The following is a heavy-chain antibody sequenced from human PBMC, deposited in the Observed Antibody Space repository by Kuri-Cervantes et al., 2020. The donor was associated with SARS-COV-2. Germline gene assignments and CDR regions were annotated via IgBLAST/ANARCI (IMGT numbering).Heavy chain of an antibody. CDR2: INSDGSST. Sequence: GGSLRLPCAASVSPFSSYCRHWVRQAPGKGLVWVSRINSDGSSTSYADSVKGRFTISRDNAKNTLYLQKNSLRAEDTAVYDCARGGVDTAMLRPRDYFDYWGQGTLVTVSS. J-gene: IGHJ4*02. V-gene: IGHV3-74*01. CDR1: VSPFSSYC. D-gene: IGHD5-18*01. CDR3: ARGGVDTAMLRPRDYFDY.